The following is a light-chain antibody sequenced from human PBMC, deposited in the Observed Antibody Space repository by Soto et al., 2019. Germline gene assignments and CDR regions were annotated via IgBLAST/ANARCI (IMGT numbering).Light chain of an antibody. CDR1: QDISSY. V-gene: IGKV1-9*01. CDR3: QHLNSWPPIT. Sequence: DIPLTQSPSFVSASVGDRVTITCRASQDISSYLAWYQQKPGKAPKVLIHSASVLESGVPSRFSGSGSGTHFTLTINNLQPEDFATYYCQHLNSWPPITFGQGTRLDIK. CDR2: SAS. J-gene: IGKJ5*01.